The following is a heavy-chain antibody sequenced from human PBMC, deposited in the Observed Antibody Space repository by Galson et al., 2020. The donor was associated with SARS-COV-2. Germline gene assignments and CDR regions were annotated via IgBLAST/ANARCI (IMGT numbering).Heavy chain of an antibody. CDR1: GVSTSRYY. CDR2: ISYSGAT. D-gene: IGHD3-3*01. V-gene: IGHV4-59*01. Sequence: SETLTLTCTVSGVSTSRYYWTWIRQPPGKGLEWIGYISYSGATNNNPSLKSRVTMSIDTSKNQVSLKVNSVTAADTAVYYCARYYDFWSGAFDSWGQGTLVTVSS. J-gene: IGHJ4*02. CDR3: ARYYDFWSGAFDS.